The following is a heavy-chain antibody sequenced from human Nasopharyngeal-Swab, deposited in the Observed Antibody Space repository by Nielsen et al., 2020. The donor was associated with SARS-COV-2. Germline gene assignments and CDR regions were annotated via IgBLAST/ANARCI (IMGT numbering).Heavy chain of an antibody. V-gene: IGHV3-7*01. J-gene: IGHJ5*02. CDR1: GFTFSTYW. D-gene: IGHD6-13*01. CDR2: IKQDGSEK. Sequence: GGSLRLSCAASGFTFSTYWMSWVRQAPGKGLEWVANIKQDGSEKYYVDSVKGRFTISRDNAKNSLYLQMNSLRAEDTAVYYCAKDTSSSWYVGWFDPWGQGTLVTVSS. CDR3: AKDTSSSWYVGWFDP.